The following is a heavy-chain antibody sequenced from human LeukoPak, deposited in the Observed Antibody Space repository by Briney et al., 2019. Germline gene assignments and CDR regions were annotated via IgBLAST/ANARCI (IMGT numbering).Heavy chain of an antibody. J-gene: IGHJ4*02. D-gene: IGHD1-26*01. V-gene: IGHV3-30*18. CDR3: ANEGEYFDY. Sequence: GGSLRLSCAACGFTFSSYGMHWVRQAPGKGLEWVAVISYDGSNKYYADSVKGRFTISRDNSKNTLYLQTNSLRAEDTAVYYCANEGEYFDYWGQGTLVTVSS. CDR2: ISYDGSNK. CDR1: GFTFSSYG.